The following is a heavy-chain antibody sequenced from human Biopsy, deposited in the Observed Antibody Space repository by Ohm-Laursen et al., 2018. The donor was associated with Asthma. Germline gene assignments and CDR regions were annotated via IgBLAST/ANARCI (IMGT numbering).Heavy chain of an antibody. D-gene: IGHD3-10*01. Sequence: ASVKVSCKTSGYTFSSAGITWVRQAPGQGLEWMGWISVYNGNTKVAQKLQDRVTMITDTSTSAAYMELRSLRSDDTAVYFRARAVDYSHYYGIDVWGQGTTVTVS. CDR2: ISVYNGNT. V-gene: IGHV1-18*01. CDR1: GYTFSSAG. CDR3: ARAVDYSHYYGIDV. J-gene: IGHJ6*02.